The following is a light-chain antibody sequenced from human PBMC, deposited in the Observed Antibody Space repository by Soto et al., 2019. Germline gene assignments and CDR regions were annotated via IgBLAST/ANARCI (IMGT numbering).Light chain of an antibody. CDR1: QDISNY. CDR3: QPDANLPLT. Sequence: DIQMTQSPSSLSASVGDRVTITCQARQDISNYLNWYQQKPGKAPKLLIYDASNLETGVPSRLSGSGSGTDFTFTINSLQPEDIATYYCQPDANLPLTFGGGTKVEIK. J-gene: IGKJ4*01. CDR2: DAS. V-gene: IGKV1-33*01.